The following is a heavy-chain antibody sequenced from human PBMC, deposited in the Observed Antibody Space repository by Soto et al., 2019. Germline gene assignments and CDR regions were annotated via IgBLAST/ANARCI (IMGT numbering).Heavy chain of an antibody. CDR2: ISADNGDT. Sequence: QVHLVQSGAEVKKPGASVKVYCKASGYIFTNYGITWVRQAPGQGLEWMGWISADNGDTKYAQSLQDRVTMTTDTSTSTAYMELRSLRSDDTAVYYCARVGDIVVVGPWFDPWGQGSLLTVSS. CDR1: GYIFTNYG. V-gene: IGHV1-18*04. CDR3: ARVGDIVVVGPWFDP. J-gene: IGHJ5*02. D-gene: IGHD2-2*01.